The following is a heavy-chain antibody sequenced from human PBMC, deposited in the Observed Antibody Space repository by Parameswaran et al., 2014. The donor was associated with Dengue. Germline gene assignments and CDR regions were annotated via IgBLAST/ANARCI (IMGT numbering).Heavy chain of an antibody. Sequence: VRQMPGKGLEWMGRIDPSDSYTNYSPSFQGHVTISADKSISTAYLQWSSLKASDTAMYYCARHQTYYYDSSGYYGDYWGQGTLVTVSS. D-gene: IGHD3-22*01. V-gene: IGHV5-10-1*01. CDR2: IDPSDSYT. J-gene: IGHJ4*02. CDR3: ARHQTYYYDSSGYYGDY.